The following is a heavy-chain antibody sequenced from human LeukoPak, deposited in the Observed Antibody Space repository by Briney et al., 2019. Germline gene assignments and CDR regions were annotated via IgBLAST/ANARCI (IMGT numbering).Heavy chain of an antibody. V-gene: IGHV3-23*01. J-gene: IGHJ4*02. CDR1: GFTFSSYA. Sequence: GGSLRLSCAASGFTFSSYAMSWVRQAPGKGLEWVSAISGSGGSTYYADSVKGRFTISRDNSKNTLYLQMNSLRAEDTAVYYCAKALYYYDSSGLTDYWGQGTLVTVSS. CDR3: AKALYYYDSSGLTDY. D-gene: IGHD3-22*01. CDR2: ISGSGGST.